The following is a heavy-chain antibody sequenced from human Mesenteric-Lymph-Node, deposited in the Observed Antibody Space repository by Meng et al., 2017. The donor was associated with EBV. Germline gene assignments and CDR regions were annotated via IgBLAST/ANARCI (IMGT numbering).Heavy chain of an antibody. CDR1: GGSISSTTYY. Sequence: QLRLPESGPGLVKPSETLSLTFTVSGGSISSTTYYWGWIRQPPGKALEWIGSFYYTGSIYYNPSLKSRVTISVDTSTNKLSLKLSSVTAADTAVYYCTKHYLVIAGRVDHWGQGALVTVSS. D-gene: IGHD2-15*01. CDR3: TKHYLVIAGRVDH. V-gene: IGHV4-39*01. J-gene: IGHJ4*02. CDR2: FYYTGSI.